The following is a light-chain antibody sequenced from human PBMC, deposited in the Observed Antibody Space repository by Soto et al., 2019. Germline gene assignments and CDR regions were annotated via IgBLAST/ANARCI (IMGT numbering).Light chain of an antibody. J-gene: IGLJ3*02. CDR1: SSDVGAYNY. V-gene: IGLV2-8*01. Sequence: QSALTQPPSASGSPGQSVTISCTGTSSDVGAYNYVSWYQQHPGKAPKLMIYDVSKRPSGVPYRFSGSKSGNAASLTVSGLQGEDEADYYCSSYAGSSWVFGVGTKLTVL. CDR2: DVS. CDR3: SSYAGSSWV.